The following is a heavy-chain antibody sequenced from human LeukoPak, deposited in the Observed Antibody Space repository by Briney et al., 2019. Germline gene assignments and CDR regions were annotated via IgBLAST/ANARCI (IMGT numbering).Heavy chain of an antibody. CDR1: GYTLTELS. CDR2: FDPEDGET. J-gene: IGHJ1*01. V-gene: IGHV1-24*01. D-gene: IGHD3-22*01. CDR3: ATGDSSGYYPSVLQH. Sequence: VASVKVPCKVSGYTLTELSMHWVRQAPGKGLEWMGGFDPEDGETIYAQKFQGRVTMTEDTSTDTAYMELSSLRSEDTAVYYCATGDSSGYYPSVLQHWGQGTLVTVSS.